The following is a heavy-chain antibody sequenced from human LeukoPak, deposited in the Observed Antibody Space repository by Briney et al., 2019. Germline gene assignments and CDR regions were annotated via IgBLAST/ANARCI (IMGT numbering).Heavy chain of an antibody. Sequence: GGSLRLSCAASGFTFSSYAMSWARQAPVKGLEWVSSISGSGGSTYYADSPKGRFTISRDNSENTLYLQMNSLRAEDTAVYYCAKGAPLYYDFWSGYCFDFWGQGTLVTVSS. CDR1: GFTFSSYA. D-gene: IGHD3-3*01. CDR2: ISGSGGST. J-gene: IGHJ4*02. CDR3: AKGAPLYYDFWSGYCFDF. V-gene: IGHV3-23*01.